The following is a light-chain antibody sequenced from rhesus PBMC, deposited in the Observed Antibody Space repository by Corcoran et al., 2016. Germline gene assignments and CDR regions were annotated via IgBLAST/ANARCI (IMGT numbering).Light chain of an antibody. CDR2: EAS. CDR1: QGITND. Sequence: DIQMTHSPSSLSASVGDRVTITCRASQGITNDLAWYQQTPGESPNLLTYEASSLQSGTPSRFSGSGAGTDFTLTISTLQSEDGATYDCLHYYSSPYSFGQGTKVEIK. J-gene: IGKJ2*01. CDR3: LHYYSSPYS. V-gene: IGKV1-22*01.